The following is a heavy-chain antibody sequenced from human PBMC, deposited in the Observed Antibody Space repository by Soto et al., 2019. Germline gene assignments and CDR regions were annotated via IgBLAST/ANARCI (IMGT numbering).Heavy chain of an antibody. V-gene: IGHV3-74*01. J-gene: IGHJ4*02. CDR1: GFTFTSYW. CDR2: INTDGRIT. D-gene: IGHD3-22*01. CDR3: SRPRYDGSGTPFDY. Sequence: EVQLVESGGGLVQPGGSLRLSCSASGFTFTSYWMHWVRQVPGKGLVWVSHINTDGRITDYGDSVKGRFTISRDNAKNTLYLQMNRLRAEDTAIYYCSRPRYDGSGTPFDYWGQGTVVTVSS.